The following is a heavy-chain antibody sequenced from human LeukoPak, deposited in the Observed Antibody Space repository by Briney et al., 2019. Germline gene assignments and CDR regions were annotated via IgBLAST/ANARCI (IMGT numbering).Heavy chain of an antibody. Sequence: PGGSLRLSCAASGFTFGDYAMHRVRQAPGKGLEWVSGISWNSDSIGYADSVKGRFTISRDNAKNTLYLQMNSLRADDTAVYYCASRISSGNYFFDYWGQGTLVTVSS. CDR1: GFTFGDYA. V-gene: IGHV3-9*01. CDR3: ASRISSGNYFFDY. D-gene: IGHD1-26*01. J-gene: IGHJ4*02. CDR2: ISWNSDSI.